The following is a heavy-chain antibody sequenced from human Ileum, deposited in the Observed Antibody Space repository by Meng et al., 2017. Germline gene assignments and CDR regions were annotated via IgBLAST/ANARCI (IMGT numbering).Heavy chain of an antibody. CDR2: VYYTGDT. CDR3: ARWVVSLQSFDM. CDR1: GDSVSSSASS. Sequence: SETLSLTCSVSGDSVSSSASSWGWIRQPPGKGLEWIANVYYTGDTSYYASLESRVTISLDTPKNQFSLKLSSVTAADTAMYYCARWVVSLQSFDMWGQGTMVTVSS. V-gene: IGHV4-39*07. J-gene: IGHJ3*02.